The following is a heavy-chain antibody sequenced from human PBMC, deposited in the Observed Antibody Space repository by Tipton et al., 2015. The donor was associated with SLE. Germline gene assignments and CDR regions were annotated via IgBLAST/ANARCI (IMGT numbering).Heavy chain of an antibody. CDR3: ARAWRQLANYFDY. CDR2: IYYSGST. V-gene: IGHV4-59*12. D-gene: IGHD6-6*01. J-gene: IGHJ4*02. Sequence: TLSLTCTVSGGSISSYYWSWIRQPPGKGLEWIGYIYYSGSTNYNPSLKSRVTISVDTSKNQFSLKLSSVTAADTAVYYCARAWRQLANYFDYWGQGTLVTVSS. CDR1: GGSISSYY.